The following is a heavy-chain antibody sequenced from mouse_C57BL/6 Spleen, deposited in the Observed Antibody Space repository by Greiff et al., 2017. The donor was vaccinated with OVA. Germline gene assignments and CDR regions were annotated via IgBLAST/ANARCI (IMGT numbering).Heavy chain of an antibody. V-gene: IGHV1-80*01. Sequence: VQLQESGAELVKPGASVKISCKASGYAFSSYWMNWVKQRPGKGLEWIGQIYPGDGDTNYNGKFKGKATLTADKSSSTAYMQLSSLTSEDSAVYFCARWGSSSGAMDYWGQGTSVTVSS. CDR1: GYAFSSYW. J-gene: IGHJ4*01. CDR3: ARWGSSSGAMDY. CDR2: IYPGDGDT. D-gene: IGHD1-3*01.